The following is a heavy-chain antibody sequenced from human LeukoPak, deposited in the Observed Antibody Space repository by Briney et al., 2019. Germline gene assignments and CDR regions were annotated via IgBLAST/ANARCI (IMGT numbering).Heavy chain of an antibody. D-gene: IGHD6-19*01. J-gene: IGHJ4*02. CDR1: GYTFITYD. CDR3: ARSAVADTLSAYYFGY. CDR2: ISAYNGNT. Sequence: ASVKVSCKASGYTFITYDISWVRQAPGQGLEWMXWISAYNGNTNYAQKLQGRVTMTTESSTNTAYMELRSLRSDDTAVYYCARSAVADTLSAYYFGYWGQGTLVTVSS. V-gene: IGHV1-18*01.